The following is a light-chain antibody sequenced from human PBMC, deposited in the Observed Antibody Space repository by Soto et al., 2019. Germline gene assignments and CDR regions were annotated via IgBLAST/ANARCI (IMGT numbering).Light chain of an antibody. CDR1: SRDVGGFNY. Sequence: QSALTQPRSVSGSPGQSVTISCTGTSRDVGGFNYVSWYQHHPGKAPKLIIFDVYKRPSGVPDRFSGSKSGNTASLAISGLQAEDEAEYFCCSYAGSYPVVFGTGTKLTVL. CDR2: DVY. J-gene: IGLJ1*01. V-gene: IGLV2-11*01. CDR3: CSYAGSYPVV.